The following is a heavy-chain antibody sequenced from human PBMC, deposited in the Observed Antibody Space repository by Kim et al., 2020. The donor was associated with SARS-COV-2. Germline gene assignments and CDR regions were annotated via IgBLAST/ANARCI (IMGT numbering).Heavy chain of an antibody. D-gene: IGHD3-10*01. CDR2: INHSGST. Sequence: SETLSLTCAVYGGSFSGYYWSWIRQPPGKGLEWIGEINHSGSTNYNPSLKSRVTISVDTSKNQFSLKLSSVTAADTAVYYCARSAKLLWFGELLCYFDYWGQGTLVTVSS. V-gene: IGHV4-34*01. J-gene: IGHJ4*02. CDR3: ARSAKLLWFGELLCYFDY. CDR1: GGSFSGYY.